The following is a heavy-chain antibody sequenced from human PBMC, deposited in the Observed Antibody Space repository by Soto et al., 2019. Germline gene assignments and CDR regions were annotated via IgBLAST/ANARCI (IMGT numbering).Heavy chain of an antibody. CDR2: ISGSGGST. D-gene: IGHD3-22*01. J-gene: IGHJ6*02. Sequence: LRLSCAASGFTFSSYAMSWVRQAPGKGLEWVSAISGSGGSTYYADSVKGRFTISRDNSKNTLYLQMNSLRAEDTAVYYCAKDRRMIVAFMDVWGQGTTVTVSS. CDR3: AKDRRMIVAFMDV. CDR1: GFTFSSYA. V-gene: IGHV3-23*01.